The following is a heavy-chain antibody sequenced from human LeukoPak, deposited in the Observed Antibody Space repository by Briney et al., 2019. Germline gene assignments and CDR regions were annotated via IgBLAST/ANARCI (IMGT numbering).Heavy chain of an antibody. CDR2: INPSGGST. V-gene: IGHV1-46*01. D-gene: IGHD6-19*01. CDR3: AREFKGSGWYGY. Sequence: GASVKVSCKASGYTFTSYYMHWVRQAPGQGLEWMGIINPSGGSTSYVQKFQGRVTMTRDMSTSTVYMELSSLRSEDTAVYYCAREFKGSGWYGYWGRGTLVTVSS. J-gene: IGHJ4*02. CDR1: GYTFTSYY.